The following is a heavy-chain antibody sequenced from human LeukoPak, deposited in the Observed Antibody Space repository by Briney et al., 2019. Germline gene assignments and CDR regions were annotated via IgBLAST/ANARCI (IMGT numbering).Heavy chain of an antibody. CDR3: ARAEQWLYPWDY. D-gene: IGHD6-19*01. CDR2: ISWNSGSI. V-gene: IGHV3-9*01. Sequence: PGGSLRLSCAASGFTFDDYAMHWVRQAPGKGLEWVSGISWNSGSIGYADSVKGRFTTSRDNAKNSLYLQMNSLRAEDTAAYYCARAEQWLYPWDYWGQGTLVTVSS. J-gene: IGHJ4*02. CDR1: GFTFDDYA.